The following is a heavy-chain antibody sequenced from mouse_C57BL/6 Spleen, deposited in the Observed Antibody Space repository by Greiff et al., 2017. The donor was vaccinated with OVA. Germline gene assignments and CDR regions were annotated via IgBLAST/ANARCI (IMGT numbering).Heavy chain of an antibody. V-gene: IGHV1-69*01. Sequence: QVQLQQPGAELVMPGASVKLSCKASGYTFTSYWMHWVKQRPGQGLEWIGEIDPSDSYTNYNQKFKGKSTLTVDKSSSTAYMQLSSLTSEDSAVYYCARGVDGYFDVWGTGTTVTVSS. D-gene: IGHD1-1*01. CDR3: ARGVDGYFDV. CDR1: GYTFTSYW. CDR2: IDPSDSYT. J-gene: IGHJ1*03.